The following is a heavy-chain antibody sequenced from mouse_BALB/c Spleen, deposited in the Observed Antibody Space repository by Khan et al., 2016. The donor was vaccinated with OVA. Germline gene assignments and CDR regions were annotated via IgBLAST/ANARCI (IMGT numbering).Heavy chain of an antibody. CDR1: GYTFTSYW. Sequence: QVQLQQSGAELVKPGASVKLSCKTSGYTFTSYWIQWVKQRPGQGLGWIGEIFPGTGTTYYNENFKGKATLTVDTSSSTAFRQLSSSTAEDSAVYLCARAYFGNYEFAYWGQGTLVTVSA. D-gene: IGHD2-1*01. V-gene: IGHV1S132*01. CDR2: IFPGTGTT. CDR3: ARAYFGNYEFAY. J-gene: IGHJ3*01.